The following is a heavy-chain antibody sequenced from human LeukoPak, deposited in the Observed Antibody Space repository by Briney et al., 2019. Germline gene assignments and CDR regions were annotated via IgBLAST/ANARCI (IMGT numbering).Heavy chain of an antibody. Sequence: AGGSLRLSCAASGFTFSSYWMSWVRQAPGKGLEWVSGITGSGGSTYYADSVKGRFTISREDSKNTLYLQMNSLRAEDTAVYYCAKGRTAAGTYYFDYWGQGTLVTVSS. D-gene: IGHD6-13*01. V-gene: IGHV3-23*01. J-gene: IGHJ4*02. CDR1: GFTFSSYW. CDR3: AKGRTAAGTYYFDY. CDR2: ITGSGGST.